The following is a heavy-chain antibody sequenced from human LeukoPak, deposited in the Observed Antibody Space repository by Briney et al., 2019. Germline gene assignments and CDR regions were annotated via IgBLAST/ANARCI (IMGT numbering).Heavy chain of an antibody. Sequence: GGSLRLSCAASGFTFSDYYMSWIRQAPGKGLEWVSYISGSSSHTNYADSVKGRFTISRDNAKNSLYLQMNSLRAEDTAVYHCARDTSSWYYWGQGTLVTVSS. CDR3: ARDTSSWYY. J-gene: IGHJ4*02. CDR1: GFTFSDYY. CDR2: ISGSSSHT. V-gene: IGHV3-11*05. D-gene: IGHD6-13*01.